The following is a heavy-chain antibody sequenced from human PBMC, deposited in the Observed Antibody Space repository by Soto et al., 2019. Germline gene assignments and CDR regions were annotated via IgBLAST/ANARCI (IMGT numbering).Heavy chain of an antibody. CDR1: GGTFSSYV. Sequence: QVQLVQSGAEVKKPGSSVKVSCKASGGTFSSYVISWVRQAPGQGLEWMGGIIPIFGTANYAQKFQGRVTITADESTSTAYMELSSLRSEDTAVYYCARAYCSGGSCYHYYYFDYWGQGTLVTVSS. J-gene: IGHJ4*02. V-gene: IGHV1-69*01. CDR2: IIPIFGTA. D-gene: IGHD2-15*01. CDR3: ARAYCSGGSCYHYYYFDY.